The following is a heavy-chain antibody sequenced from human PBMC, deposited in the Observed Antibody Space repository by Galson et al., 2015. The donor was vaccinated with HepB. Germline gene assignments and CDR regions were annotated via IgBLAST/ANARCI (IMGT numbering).Heavy chain of an antibody. CDR3: ARDKYSSSWYGYYYMDV. CDR2: ISAYNGNT. D-gene: IGHD6-13*01. Sequence: SVKVSCKASGYTFTSYGINWVRQAPGQGLEWMGWISAYNGNTNYAQKLQGRVTMTTDTSTSTAYMELRSLRSDDTAVYYCARDKYSSSWYGYYYMDVWGKGTTVTVSS. CDR1: GYTFTSYG. J-gene: IGHJ6*03. V-gene: IGHV1-18*01.